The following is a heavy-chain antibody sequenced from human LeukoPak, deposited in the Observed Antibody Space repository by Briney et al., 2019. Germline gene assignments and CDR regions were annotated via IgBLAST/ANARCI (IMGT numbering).Heavy chain of an antibody. CDR3: ARPGGYYYYYYLDV. V-gene: IGHV3-11*04. Sequence: GGSLRLSCAASGFSFSDYYMSWIRQAPGKGLEWVSYISSSGSTIYYADSVKGRFTISRDNAKNSLYLQMNSLRAEDTAVYYCARPGGYYYYYYLDVWGKGTTVTVSS. CDR1: GFSFSDYY. D-gene: IGHD3-16*01. J-gene: IGHJ6*03. CDR2: ISSSGSTI.